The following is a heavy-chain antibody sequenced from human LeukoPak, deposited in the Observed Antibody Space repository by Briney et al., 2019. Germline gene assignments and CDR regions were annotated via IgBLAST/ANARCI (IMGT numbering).Heavy chain of an antibody. Sequence: GGSLRLSCAASGISFSNYSMNWVRQAPGKGLEWVANIKQDGSEKYYVDSVKGRFTISRDNAKNSLYLQMNSLRAEDTAVYYCARDSGTEYFQHWGQGTLVTVSS. J-gene: IGHJ1*01. D-gene: IGHD1-26*01. CDR3: ARDSGTEYFQH. CDR1: GISFSNYS. V-gene: IGHV3-7*01. CDR2: IKQDGSEK.